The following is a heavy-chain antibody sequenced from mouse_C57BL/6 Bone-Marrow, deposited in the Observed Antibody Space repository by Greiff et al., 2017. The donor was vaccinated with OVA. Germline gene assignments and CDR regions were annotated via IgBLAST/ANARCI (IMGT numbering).Heavy chain of an antibody. J-gene: IGHJ1*03. CDR1: GYTFTSYW. V-gene: IGHV1-69*01. D-gene: IGHD1-1*01. CDR3: ARGGLYYGSSYWYFDV. Sequence: VQLQQPGAELVMPGASVKLSCKASGYTFTSYWMHWVKQRPGQGLEWIGEIDPSDSYTNYNQKFKGKSTFTVDKSSSTAYMQLSSLTSEDSAVYYCARGGLYYGSSYWYFDVWGTGTTVTVSS. CDR2: IDPSDSYT.